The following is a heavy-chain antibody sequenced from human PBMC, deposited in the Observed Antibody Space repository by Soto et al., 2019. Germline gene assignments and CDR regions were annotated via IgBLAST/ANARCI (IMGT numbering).Heavy chain of an antibody. CDR1: DGSINSDY. D-gene: IGHD2-2*01. V-gene: IGHV4-59*01. J-gene: IGHJ6*02. CDR2: MYYSGNT. CDR3: ARQPGRSCSDTSCRTLSGIDI. Sequence: QVQLKESGPGLVKPSETLSLTCSISDGSINSDYWSWIRQSPGRGLEWIGYMYYSGNTRYNPSLKSRVTISLDTSKRRFSLSLGSVTAADTAVYYCARQPGRSCSDTSCRTLSGIDIWGQGTTVTVSS.